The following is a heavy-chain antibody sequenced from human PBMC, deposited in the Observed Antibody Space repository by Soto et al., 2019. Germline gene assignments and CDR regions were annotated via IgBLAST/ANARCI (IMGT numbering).Heavy chain of an antibody. CDR1: GGSISSGGYS. J-gene: IGHJ4*02. V-gene: IGHV4-30-2*01. D-gene: IGHD3-3*01. CDR3: ARGSGGGYYRDYFDY. Sequence: SETLSLTCAVSGGSISSGGYSWSWIRQPPGKGLEWIGYIYHSGSTYYNPSFKSRVTISVDRSKNQFSLKLSSVTAADTAVYYCARGSGGGYYRDYFDYWGQGTLVTVSS. CDR2: IYHSGST.